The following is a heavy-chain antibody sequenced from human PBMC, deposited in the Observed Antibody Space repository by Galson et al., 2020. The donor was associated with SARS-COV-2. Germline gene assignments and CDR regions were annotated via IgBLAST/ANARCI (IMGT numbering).Heavy chain of an antibody. V-gene: IGHV2-5*02. J-gene: IGHJ3*02. Sequence: SGPTLVKPTQTLTLTCTFSGFSLTTTGVGVGWIRQPPGKALEWLALIYWDDDKLYSPSLKNRLTITKDTSKNQVVLTMTNMDPVDTATYYCAHKRGSYNGGTYWGEAFDIWGRGTTVTVSS. CDR1: GFSLTTTGVG. D-gene: IGHD2-15*01. CDR2: IYWDDDK. CDR3: AHKRGSYNGGTYWGEAFDI.